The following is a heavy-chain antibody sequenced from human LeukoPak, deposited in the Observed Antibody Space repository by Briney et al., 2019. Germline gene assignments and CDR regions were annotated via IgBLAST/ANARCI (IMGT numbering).Heavy chain of an antibody. J-gene: IGHJ6*02. CDR2: IYYSGST. CDR1: GGSVSSGSYY. CDR3: ARGLRNYYYYYGMDV. V-gene: IGHV4-61*01. Sequence: SETLSPTCTVSGGSVSSGSYYGSWIRQPPGKGLEWIGYIYYSGSTNYNPSLKSRVTISVDTSKNQFSLKLSSVTAADTAVYYCARGLRNYYYYYGMDVWGQGTTVTVSS. D-gene: IGHD4-17*01.